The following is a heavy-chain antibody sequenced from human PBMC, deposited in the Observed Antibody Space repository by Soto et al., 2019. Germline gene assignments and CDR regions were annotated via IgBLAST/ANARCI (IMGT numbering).Heavy chain of an antibody. CDR1: GGTFSSYT. CDR3: ARAGYYDSSGYYQENFEY. Sequence: ASVKVSCKASGGTFSSYTISWVRQAPGQGLEWMGRIIPILGIANYAQKFQGRVTITADKSTSTAYMELRNLRSDDTAVYYCARAGYYDSSGYYQENFEYWGQGTLVTVSS. V-gene: IGHV1-69*02. D-gene: IGHD3-22*01. CDR2: IIPILGIA. J-gene: IGHJ4*02.